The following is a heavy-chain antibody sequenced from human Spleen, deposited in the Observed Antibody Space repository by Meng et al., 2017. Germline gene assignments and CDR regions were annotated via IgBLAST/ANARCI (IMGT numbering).Heavy chain of an antibody. Sequence: LQQRGAGLLKPSGTLSLACVVSGGSFSDYYWSWIRQPPGKGLEWIGEINHSGSTNYNPSLESRATISVDTSQNNLSLKLSSVTAADSAVYYCARGPTTMAHDFDYWGQGTLVTVSS. CDR3: ARGPTTMAHDFDY. CDR2: INHSGST. J-gene: IGHJ4*02. V-gene: IGHV4-34*01. D-gene: IGHD4-11*01. CDR1: GGSFSDYY.